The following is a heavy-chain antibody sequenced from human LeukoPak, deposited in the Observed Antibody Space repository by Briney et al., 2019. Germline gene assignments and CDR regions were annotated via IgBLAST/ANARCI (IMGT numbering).Heavy chain of an antibody. CDR3: ARVGVGETGGRLFDY. CDR1: GGSFSGYY. V-gene: IGHV4-34*01. Sequence: SETLSLTCAVYGGSFSGYYWSWIRQPPGKGLEGIGEINHSGRTNYNPSLTSRVTISVDTSNNQCSLKVRSVTAADTAVYYCARVGVGETGGRLFDYWGQGTLVTVSS. CDR2: INHSGRT. D-gene: IGHD1-26*01. J-gene: IGHJ4*02.